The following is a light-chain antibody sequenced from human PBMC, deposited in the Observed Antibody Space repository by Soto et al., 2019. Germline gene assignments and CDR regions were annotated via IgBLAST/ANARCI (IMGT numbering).Light chain of an antibody. CDR1: QSVSSN. Sequence: EIVMTQAPSTLXVXPXXXAXXXRRASQSVSSNLAWYQQKPGQAPRLLIYGASTRATGIPARFSGSGSGTEFTLTISSLQSEDFAVYYCQQYNNWPQPFGQGSMADIK. J-gene: IGKJ1*01. CDR3: QQYNNWPQP. CDR2: GAS. V-gene: IGKV3-15*01.